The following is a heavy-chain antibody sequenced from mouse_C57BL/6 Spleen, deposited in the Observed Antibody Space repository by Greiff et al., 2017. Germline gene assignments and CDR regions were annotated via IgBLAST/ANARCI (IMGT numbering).Heavy chain of an antibody. D-gene: IGHD1-1*01. V-gene: IGHV1-50*01. CDR1: GYTFTSYW. Sequence: QVQLQQSGAELVKPGASVKLSCKASGYTFTSYWMQWVKQRPGQGLEWIGEIDPSDSYTNYNQKFKGKATLTVDTSSSTAYMQLSSLTSEDSAVYYCARTPYITTVVDWYFDVWGTGTTVTVSS. CDR2: IDPSDSYT. CDR3: ARTPYITTVVDWYFDV. J-gene: IGHJ1*03.